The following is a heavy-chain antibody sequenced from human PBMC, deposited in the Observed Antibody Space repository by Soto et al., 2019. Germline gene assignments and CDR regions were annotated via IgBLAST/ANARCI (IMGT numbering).Heavy chain of an antibody. J-gene: IGHJ2*01. CDR2: TYDSGST. Sequence: QVQLQESGPGLVKPSETLSLTCTVSGGSISGGGYYWSWIRQPPGKGLEWIGYTYDSGSTYYNPSLTSLISISVDTSKNQFSLRLTSVTAADTAVYYCAREIIPLTTDWYFVLWGRGTLVTVSS. CDR3: AREIIPLTTDWYFVL. CDR1: GGSISGGGYY. D-gene: IGHD4-17*01. V-gene: IGHV4-30-4*01.